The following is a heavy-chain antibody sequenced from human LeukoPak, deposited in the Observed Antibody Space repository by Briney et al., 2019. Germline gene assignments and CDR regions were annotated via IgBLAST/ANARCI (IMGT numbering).Heavy chain of an antibody. V-gene: IGHV1-8*01. D-gene: IGHD5-12*01. J-gene: IGHJ4*02. CDR2: MNPDSGNT. CDR1: GYTFTSYD. Sequence: ASVKVSCKASGYTFTSYDINWVRQASGQGLEWMGWMNPDSGNTGYAQEFQGRVTMTRNTSISTAYMELSSLKSEDTAVYYCARDPGYSGYDYWGQGTLVTVSS. CDR3: ARDPGYSGYDY.